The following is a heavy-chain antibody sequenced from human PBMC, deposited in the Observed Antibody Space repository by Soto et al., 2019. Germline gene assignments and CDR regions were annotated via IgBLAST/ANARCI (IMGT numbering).Heavy chain of an antibody. J-gene: IGHJ4*02. Sequence: SETLSLTCTVSGGSINNNYYYWGWVRQPPGKGLEWIASISYTGTTYYSPSLKNRVAKSIDTSRNQFSLKLTSVTAADTAMYYFASQKLDVTAFFAYWGQGILVTVSS. CDR3: ASQKLDVTAFFAY. D-gene: IGHD1-7*01. CDR1: GGSINNNYYY. V-gene: IGHV4-39*01. CDR2: ISYTGTT.